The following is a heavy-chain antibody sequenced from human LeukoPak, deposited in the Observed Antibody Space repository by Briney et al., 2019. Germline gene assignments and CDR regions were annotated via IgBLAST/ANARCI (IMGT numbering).Heavy chain of an antibody. D-gene: IGHD3-16*01. Sequence: ASVKVSCKASGYTFTSYGISWVRQAPGQGLEWMGWISAYNGNTNYAQKLQGRVTMNTDTSTSTAYMELRSLRSDDTAVYYCAGHSRDYDYVWGSYWAFDIWGQGTVVTVSS. CDR3: AGHSRDYDYVWGSYWAFDI. CDR2: ISAYNGNT. J-gene: IGHJ3*02. CDR1: GYTFTSYG. V-gene: IGHV1-18*01.